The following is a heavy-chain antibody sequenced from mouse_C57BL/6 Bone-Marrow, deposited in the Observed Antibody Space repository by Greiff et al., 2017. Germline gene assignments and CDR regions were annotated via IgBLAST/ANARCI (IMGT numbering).Heavy chain of an antibody. Sequence: EVHLVESGGDLVKPGGSLKLSCAASGFTFSSYGMSWVRQTPDKRLEWVATISSGGSYTYYPDSVKGRFTISRDNAKNTLYLQMSSLKSEDTAMYYCARRDGNFSYWGQGTLVTVSA. J-gene: IGHJ3*01. CDR2: ISSGGSYT. D-gene: IGHD2-1*01. CDR1: GFTFSSYG. V-gene: IGHV5-6*01. CDR3: ARRDGNFSY.